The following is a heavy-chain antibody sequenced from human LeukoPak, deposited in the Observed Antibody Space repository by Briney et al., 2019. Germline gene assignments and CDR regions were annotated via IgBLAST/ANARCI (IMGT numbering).Heavy chain of an antibody. D-gene: IGHD6-13*01. CDR1: GGSFSGYY. CDR3: ALSPRIAAAAPAGDY. Sequence: SETLSLTCAVYGGSFSGYYWSWIRQPPGKGLEWIGEINHSGSTNYNPSLKSRVTISVDTSKNQFSLKLSSVTAADTAVYYCALSPRIAAAAPAGDYWGQGTLVTVS. CDR2: INHSGST. V-gene: IGHV4-34*01. J-gene: IGHJ4*02.